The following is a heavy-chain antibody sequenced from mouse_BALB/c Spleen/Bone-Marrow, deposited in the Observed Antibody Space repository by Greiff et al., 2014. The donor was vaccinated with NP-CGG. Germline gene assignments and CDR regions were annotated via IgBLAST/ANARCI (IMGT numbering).Heavy chain of an antibody. D-gene: IGHD2-4*01. CDR3: ARYYDYAWFAY. Sequence: QVQLQQSGTELMKPGASVKISCKATGYTFSSYWIEWVKQRPGHGLEWIGEILPGSGNTNYNENFKGKATFTADTSSNTAYMQLSRLTSEDSAVYYCARYYDYAWFAYWGQGTLVTVSA. V-gene: IGHV1-9*01. CDR1: GYTFSSYW. CDR2: ILPGSGNT. J-gene: IGHJ3*01.